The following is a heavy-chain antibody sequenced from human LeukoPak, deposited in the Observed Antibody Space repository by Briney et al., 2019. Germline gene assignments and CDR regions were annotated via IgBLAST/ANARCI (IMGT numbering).Heavy chain of an antibody. V-gene: IGHV3-53*01. D-gene: IGHD6-19*01. Sequence: GGSLRLSCAASGFTVSGNFMSWVRQTPGVGLEWVSVIYSDGSTYYADSVKGRFTISRDNSKNTLYLQMDSLRAEDTAVYYCARGWGLDYWGQGTLVTVSS. CDR1: GFTVSGNF. J-gene: IGHJ4*02. CDR2: IYSDGST. CDR3: ARGWGLDY.